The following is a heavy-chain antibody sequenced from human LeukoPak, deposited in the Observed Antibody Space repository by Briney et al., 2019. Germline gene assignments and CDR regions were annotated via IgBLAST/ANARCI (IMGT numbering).Heavy chain of an antibody. J-gene: IGHJ4*02. CDR1: GVTFSSYW. CDR3: ARDLNLELGSDY. Sequence: GGSLRLSCAASGVTFSSYWMSWVRQAPGKGLEWVANIKQDGSEKYYVDSVKGRFTISRDNAKNSLYLQINSLSAEDTAVYYCARDLNLELGSDYWGQGTLVTVSS. D-gene: IGHD1-7*01. V-gene: IGHV3-7*01. CDR2: IKQDGSEK.